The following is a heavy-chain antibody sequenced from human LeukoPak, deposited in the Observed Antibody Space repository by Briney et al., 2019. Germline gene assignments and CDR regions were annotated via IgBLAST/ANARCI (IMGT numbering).Heavy chain of an antibody. Sequence: GGSLRLSCAVSGFTFNSYWMSWVRQAPGKGLEWVANIKEDGSAQYYVDSVKGRFTISRDNAQNSLNLQMNSLRTEDTAVYYGAKAPLFDYWGQGTLVNVSP. CDR2: IKEDGSAQ. CDR1: GFTFNSYW. V-gene: IGHV3-7*01. J-gene: IGHJ4*02. CDR3: AKAPLFDY.